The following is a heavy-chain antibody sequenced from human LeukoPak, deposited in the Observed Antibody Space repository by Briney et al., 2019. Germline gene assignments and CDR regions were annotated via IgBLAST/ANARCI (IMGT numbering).Heavy chain of an antibody. CDR1: GYTFTSYY. V-gene: IGHV1-46*01. Sequence: ASVKVSCKASGYTFTSYYMHWVRQAPGQGLEWMGLINPSGGSTTYAQKFQGRVTMTRDTSTSTAYMELSSLRSEDTAVYYCARANYYGSGRADWYFDLWGRGTLVTVSS. D-gene: IGHD3-10*01. CDR2: INPSGGST. CDR3: ARANYYGSGRADWYFDL. J-gene: IGHJ2*01.